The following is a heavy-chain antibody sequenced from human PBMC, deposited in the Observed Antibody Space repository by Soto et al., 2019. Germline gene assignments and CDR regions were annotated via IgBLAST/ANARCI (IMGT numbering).Heavy chain of an antibody. D-gene: IGHD3-10*01. V-gene: IGHV3-53*01. CDR2: IYSGGYT. J-gene: IGHJ4*02. Sequence: EVQLVESGGGLIQPGGSLRLSCAVSGFTVSNNYMSWVRQAPGKGLEGVSVIYSGGYTAYGDSVKGRFTISRDNSKNNLFLQGNSVGPAARALYSCATHPGGGGYWGQGTLVTVSS. CDR3: ATHPGGGGY. CDR1: GFTVSNNY.